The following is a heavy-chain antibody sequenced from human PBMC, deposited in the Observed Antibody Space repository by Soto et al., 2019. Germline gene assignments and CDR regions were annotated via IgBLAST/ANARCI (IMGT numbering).Heavy chain of an antibody. V-gene: IGHV3-30-3*01. CDR1: GFTFSSYA. Sequence: QVQLVESGGGVVQPGRSLRLSCAASGFTFSSYAMHWVRQAPGKGLEWVAVISYDGSNKYYADSVKGRFTISRDNSKNTLYLQMTSLRAEDTAGYYCARDRIYSSSWHDYWGQGTLVTVSS. D-gene: IGHD6-13*01. CDR2: ISYDGSNK. CDR3: ARDRIYSSSWHDY. J-gene: IGHJ4*02.